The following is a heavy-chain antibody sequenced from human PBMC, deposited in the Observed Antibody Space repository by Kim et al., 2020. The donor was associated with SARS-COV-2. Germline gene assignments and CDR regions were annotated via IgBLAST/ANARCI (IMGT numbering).Heavy chain of an antibody. CDR2: IYYSGST. Sequence: SETLSLTCTVSGGSISSGGYYWSWIRQHPGKGLEWIGYIYYSGSTYYNPSLKSRVTISVDTSKNQFSLKLSSVTAADTAVYYCARDVYSGYDFGYWGQGTLVTVSS. J-gene: IGHJ4*02. CDR3: ARDVYSGYDFGY. CDR1: GGSISSGGYY. V-gene: IGHV4-31*03. D-gene: IGHD5-12*01.